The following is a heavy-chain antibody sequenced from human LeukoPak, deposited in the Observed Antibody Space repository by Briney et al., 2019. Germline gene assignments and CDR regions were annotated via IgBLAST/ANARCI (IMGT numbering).Heavy chain of an antibody. D-gene: IGHD5-18*01. V-gene: IGHV3-74*01. CDR3: ARGAEGHNYGEFDR. CDR1: GFTFSTYW. CDR2: IKFDGSST. Sequence: GGSLRLSCAASGFTFSTYWMHWVCQAPGKGLVWVSRIKFDGSSTTYADSEKGRFTIFRDNAKNTLYLQMNSLRAEDTAVYYCARGAEGHNYGEFDRWAREPWSPSPQ. J-gene: IGHJ5*02.